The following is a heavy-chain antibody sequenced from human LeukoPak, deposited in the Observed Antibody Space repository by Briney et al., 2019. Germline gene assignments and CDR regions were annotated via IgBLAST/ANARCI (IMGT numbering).Heavy chain of an antibody. Sequence: SETLSLTCAVYGGSFSGYYWSWIRQPPGKGLEWIGEINHSGSTNYNPSLKSRVTISVDTSKNQFSLKLSSVTAADTAVYYCARKGLRYYYYGMDVWGQGTTVTVSS. CDR3: ARKGLRYYYYGMDV. D-gene: IGHD5-12*01. V-gene: IGHV4-34*01. CDR2: INHSGST. CDR1: GGSFSGYY. J-gene: IGHJ6*02.